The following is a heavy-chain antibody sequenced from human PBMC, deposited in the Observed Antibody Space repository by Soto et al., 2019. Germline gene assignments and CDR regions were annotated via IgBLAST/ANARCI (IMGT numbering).Heavy chain of an antibody. CDR1: GFTFIDAW. CDR2: IKSKTDGGTT. Sequence: GGLLRLSCAASGFTFIDAWMSWVRQAKGKGLEWVGRIKSKTDGGTTDYAAPVKGRFTISRDDSKNTLYLQMNSLKTEDTAVYYCTTEVTPPTGGSGYWGQGTLLTVSS. J-gene: IGHJ4*02. V-gene: IGHV3-15*01. D-gene: IGHD3-10*01. CDR3: TTEVTPPTGGSGY.